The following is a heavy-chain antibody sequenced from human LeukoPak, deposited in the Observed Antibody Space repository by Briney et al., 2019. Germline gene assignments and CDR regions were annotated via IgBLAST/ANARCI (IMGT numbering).Heavy chain of an antibody. D-gene: IGHD3-10*01. CDR3: ASGQLHTWFGELSRHPPRFDY. J-gene: IGHJ4*02. CDR1: GFTFSSYS. V-gene: IGHV3-48*02. CDR2: ISSSSSTI. Sequence: PGGSLRLSCAASGFTFSSYSMNWVRQAPGKGLEWVSYISSSSSTIYYADSVKGRFTISRDNAKNSLYLQMNSLRDEDTAVYYCASGQLHTWFGELSRHPPRFDYWGQGTLVTVSS.